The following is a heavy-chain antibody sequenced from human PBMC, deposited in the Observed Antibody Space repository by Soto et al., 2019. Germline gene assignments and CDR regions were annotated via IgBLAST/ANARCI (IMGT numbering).Heavy chain of an antibody. D-gene: IGHD5-12*01. CDR2: IYYSGST. Sequence: SETLSLTXTVAGDSISSYYWSWIRQPPGKGLEWIGYIYYSGSTNYNPSLKSRVTISVDTPKNQFSLKLTSVTAADTAVYYCARGGLAVATKDYWGQGTLVTVSS. CDR1: GDSISSYY. J-gene: IGHJ4*02. V-gene: IGHV4-59*01. CDR3: ARGGLAVATKDY.